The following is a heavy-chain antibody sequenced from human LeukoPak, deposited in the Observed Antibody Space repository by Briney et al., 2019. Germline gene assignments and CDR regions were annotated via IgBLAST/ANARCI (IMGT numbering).Heavy chain of an antibody. CDR2: MNPNSGNT. V-gene: IGHV1-8*01. CDR1: GYTFTSYD. D-gene: IGHD3-3*01. CDR3: ARTTYDFWSGYPDY. Sequence: ASVKVSCKASGYTFTSYDINWVRQATGQGLEWMGWMNPNSGNTGYAQKFQGRVTMTRNTSISTAYMELSSLRSEDTTVYYCARTTYDFWSGYPDYWGQGTLVTVSS. J-gene: IGHJ4*02.